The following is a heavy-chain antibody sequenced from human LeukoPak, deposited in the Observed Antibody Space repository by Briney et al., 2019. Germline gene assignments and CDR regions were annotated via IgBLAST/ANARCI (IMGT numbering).Heavy chain of an antibody. CDR1: GFTFSNYW. CDR3: ARHKTTVVTLSQAFDI. J-gene: IGHJ3*02. V-gene: IGHV3-7*01. D-gene: IGHD4-23*01. Sequence: GGSLRLSCAASGFTFSNYWMSWVRQAPGKGLEWVANIKQDGSEKYYVDSVKGRFTISRDNAKNSLYLQMNSLRAEDTAVYYCARHKTTVVTLSQAFDIWGQGTMVTVSS. CDR2: IKQDGSEK.